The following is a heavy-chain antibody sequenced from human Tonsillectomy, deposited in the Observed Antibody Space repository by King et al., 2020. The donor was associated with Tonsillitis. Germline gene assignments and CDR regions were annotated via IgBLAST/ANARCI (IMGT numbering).Heavy chain of an antibody. CDR3: ASQYYDYVWGSYYYFDH. D-gene: IGHD3-16*01. CDR2: ISSSSTTI. CDR1: GFTFSSYS. Sequence: QLVQSGGGLVQPGGSLRLSCAASGFTFSSYSMNWVRQAPGKGLEWVSYISSSSTTINYADSVKGRFTISRDNAKNSLYLQMNSLRDEDTAVYYCASQYYDYVWGSYYYFDHWGQGTLVTVSS. V-gene: IGHV3-48*02. J-gene: IGHJ4*02.